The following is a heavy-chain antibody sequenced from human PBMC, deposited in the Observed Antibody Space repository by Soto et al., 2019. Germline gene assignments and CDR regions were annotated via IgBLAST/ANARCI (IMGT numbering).Heavy chain of an antibody. CDR2: IYFSGST. V-gene: IGHV4-59*01. J-gene: IGHJ4*02. CDR1: GDSLTNYY. D-gene: IGHD5-12*01. Sequence: PSETLSLTCTVSGDSLTNYYWTWIRQSPRKGLEWIGFIYFSGSTNYSPPLRSRVTISEDTSKNQFSLRLTSVTAADTAVYYCARGGGGYDFAYWGQGIPVTVSS. CDR3: ARGGGGYDFAY.